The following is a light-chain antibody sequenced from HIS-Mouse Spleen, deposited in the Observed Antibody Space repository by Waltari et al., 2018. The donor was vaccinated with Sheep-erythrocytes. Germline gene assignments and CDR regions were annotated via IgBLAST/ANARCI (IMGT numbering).Light chain of an antibody. Sequence: QSALTQPRSVSGSPGQSVTISCTGTSSDVGGYNYVSWYQQHPGKAPKLMIYDVSKRPSGVHGRFSGSKSGNTASLTISGLQAEDEADYYCCSYAGSYNHVFATGTKVTVL. J-gene: IGLJ1*01. CDR1: SSDVGGYNY. CDR2: DVS. CDR3: CSYAGSYNHV. V-gene: IGLV2-11*01.